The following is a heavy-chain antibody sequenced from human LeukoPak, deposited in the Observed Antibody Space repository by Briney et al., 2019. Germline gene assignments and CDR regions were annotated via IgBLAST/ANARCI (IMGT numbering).Heavy chain of an antibody. Sequence: ASVKVSCKASGYTFIDYDINWVRQASGQGLEWMGWMNPTSGNTGYAQKFQGRVTMTRDTSVSTAYMELSSLRSEDTAVYYCARAFWYTPLYEMGNLSYYMDVWGKGTTVTVSS. V-gene: IGHV1-8*01. CDR2: MNPTSGNT. CDR3: ARAFWYTPLYEMGNLSYYMDV. J-gene: IGHJ6*03. D-gene: IGHD5-24*01. CDR1: GYTFIDYD.